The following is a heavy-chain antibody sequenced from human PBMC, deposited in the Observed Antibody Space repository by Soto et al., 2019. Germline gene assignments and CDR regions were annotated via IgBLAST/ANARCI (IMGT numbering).Heavy chain of an antibody. V-gene: IGHV3-30*18. D-gene: IGHD6-13*01. CDR1: GFTFSSYG. J-gene: IGHJ4*01. CDR3: AKLIAAAGTGDY. Sequence: QVQLVEYGGGVVQPGRSLRLSCAASGFTFSSYGMHWVRQAPGKGLEWVAVISYDGSNKYYADSVKGRFTISRDNSKNTMYLQMNTLRAEDTAVYYCAKLIAAAGTGDYWGHAALVTVSS. CDR2: ISYDGSNK.